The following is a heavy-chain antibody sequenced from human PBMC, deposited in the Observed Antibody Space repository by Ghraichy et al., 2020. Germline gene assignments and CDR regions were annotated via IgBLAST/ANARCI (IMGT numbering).Heavy chain of an antibody. Sequence: SETLSLTCTVSGGSISSSSYYWGWIRQPPGKGLEWIGSIYYSGSTYYNPSLKSRVTISVDTSKNQFSLKLSSVTAADTAVYYCARRYYYDSSGYYGYGTPFDYWGQGTLVTVSS. D-gene: IGHD3-22*01. CDR1: GGSISSSSYY. V-gene: IGHV4-39*01. J-gene: IGHJ4*02. CDR3: ARRYYYDSSGYYGYGTPFDY. CDR2: IYYSGST.